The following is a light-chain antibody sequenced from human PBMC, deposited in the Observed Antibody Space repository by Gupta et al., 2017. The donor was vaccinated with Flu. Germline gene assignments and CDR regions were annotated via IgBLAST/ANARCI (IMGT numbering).Light chain of an antibody. CDR3: QHRDSTQWS. CDR2: AAS. Sequence: DIQMSQSPSSLSASVGDRVTITCRASQIISSYLNWYQQKPGQAPKLLIYAASSLKSGVPSRFSGSGCGTDFTLTISRLQPEDFATYYCQHRDSTQWSVGRGTQVEIK. V-gene: IGKV1-39*01. J-gene: IGKJ1*01. CDR1: QIISSY.